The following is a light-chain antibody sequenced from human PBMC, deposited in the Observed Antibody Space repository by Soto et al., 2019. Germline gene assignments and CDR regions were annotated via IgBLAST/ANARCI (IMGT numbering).Light chain of an antibody. J-gene: IGKJ1*01. Sequence: EIVLTQSPVTLSLSPGESAALSCRASQSVSNNFVAWYQRKSGQAPRLLIYCSSYRATDIPYRFTGSGSGTDFTLTITRLEPDDFAVYYCQQYGGSPSTFGQGTKVEVK. CDR3: QQYGGSPST. V-gene: IGKV3-20*01. CDR2: CSS. CDR1: QSVSNNF.